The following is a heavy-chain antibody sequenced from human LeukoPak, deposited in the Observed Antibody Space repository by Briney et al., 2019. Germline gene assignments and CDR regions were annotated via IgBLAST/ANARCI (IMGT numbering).Heavy chain of an antibody. CDR2: ISGSGGST. D-gene: IGHD3-22*01. Sequence: GSLRLSCAASGFTFSSYAMSWVRQAPGKGLEWVSAISGSGGSTYYADSVKGRFTISRDNSKNTLYLQMNSLRAEDTAVYYCAKVSDDSSGYYSPTDYWGQGTLVTVSS. CDR3: AKVSDDSSGYYSPTDY. J-gene: IGHJ4*02. CDR1: GFTFSSYA. V-gene: IGHV3-23*01.